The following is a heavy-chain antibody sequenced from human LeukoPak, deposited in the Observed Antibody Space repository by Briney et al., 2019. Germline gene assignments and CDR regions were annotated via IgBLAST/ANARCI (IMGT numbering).Heavy chain of an antibody. J-gene: IGHJ5*02. D-gene: IGHD2-2*01. Sequence: GGSLRLSCAASGFTVSSYAMNWVRRAPGEGLGWVSSISGSGGSTYYADSVEGRFTISRDNSKKTLYLQMNSLRAEDTAIYYCAQDLGYCSTTSCLPWGQGTLVTVSS. CDR2: ISGSGGST. CDR1: GFTVSSYA. V-gene: IGHV3-23*01. CDR3: AQDLGYCSTTSCLP.